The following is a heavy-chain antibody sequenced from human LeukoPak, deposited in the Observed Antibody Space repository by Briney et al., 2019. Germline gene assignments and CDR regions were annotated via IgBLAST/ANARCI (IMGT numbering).Heavy chain of an antibody. J-gene: IGHJ4*02. Sequence: GGSLRLSCAASGFTFSSYWMSWVRQAPGQGLEWVANIKQDGSEKYYVDSVKGRFTISRDNAKNSLYLQMNSLRAEDTAVYYCARSSYYDSSGYDFDYWGQGTLVTVSS. D-gene: IGHD3-22*01. CDR3: ARSSYYDSSGYDFDY. CDR2: IKQDGSEK. CDR1: GFTFSSYW. V-gene: IGHV3-7*01.